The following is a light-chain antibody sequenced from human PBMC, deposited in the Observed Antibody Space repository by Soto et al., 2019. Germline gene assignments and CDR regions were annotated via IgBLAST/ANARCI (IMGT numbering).Light chain of an antibody. CDR3: PSWDDSRNGDG. Sequence: QSVLTQPPSASGTPGQRVTISCSGSSANIGTNIVNWYQQVPGSAPKLLMYGYNQRPSGVPSRFSGSKSGTSASLAISGLQSEDEADYYGPSWDDSRNGDGCETGTKGTVL. J-gene: IGLJ1*01. V-gene: IGLV1-44*01. CDR1: SANIGTNI. CDR2: GYN.